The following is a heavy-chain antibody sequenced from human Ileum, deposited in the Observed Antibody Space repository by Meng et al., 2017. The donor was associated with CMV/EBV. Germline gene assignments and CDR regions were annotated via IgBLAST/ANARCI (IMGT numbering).Heavy chain of an antibody. Sequence: SETLSLTCAVYGRSLSSYFWTWVRQPPGKGLEGIGEINQSGSANYNPSLKNRVTISVDTPENQFSLKLTSVTAADTAVYYCARRDTHYYYGLDVWGRGAMVTVSS. CDR1: GRSLSSYF. D-gene: IGHD5-24*01. CDR3: ARRDTHYYYGLDV. J-gene: IGHJ6*02. CDR2: INQSGSA. V-gene: IGHV4-34*01.